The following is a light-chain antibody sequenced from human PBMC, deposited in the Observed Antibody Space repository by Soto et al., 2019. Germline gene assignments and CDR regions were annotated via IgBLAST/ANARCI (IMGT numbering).Light chain of an antibody. V-gene: IGLV1-40*01. CDR1: SSNIGARYD. J-gene: IGLJ2*01. CDR3: QSYDSSLSGVV. Sequence: QLVLTQPPSVSGAPGQRVTISCTGSSSNIGARYDVHWYQQLPGTAPKLLIYGNINRPSGVPDRFSGSKSDTSASLAITGLQAEDEADYYCQSYDSSLSGVVFGGGTKVTVL. CDR2: GNI.